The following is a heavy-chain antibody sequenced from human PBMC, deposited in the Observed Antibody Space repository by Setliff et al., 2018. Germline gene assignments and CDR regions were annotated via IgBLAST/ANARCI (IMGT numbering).Heavy chain of an antibody. CDR3: ARDQWVRSPPLSFSYGMDV. Sequence: LSLTCTVSGGSLSSFYWSWIRQSPGRGLDWIGYIDHSGGTNYNPSLKSRVTISLDTSKNQFSLKLTSVTAADTAVYYCARDQWVRSPPLSFSYGMDVWGQGTTVTVSS. CDR2: IDHSGGT. D-gene: IGHD5-12*01. V-gene: IGHV4-59*12. CDR1: GGSLSSFY. J-gene: IGHJ6*02.